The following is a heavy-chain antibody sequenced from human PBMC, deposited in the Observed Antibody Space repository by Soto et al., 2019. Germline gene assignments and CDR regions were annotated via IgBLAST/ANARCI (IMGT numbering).Heavy chain of an antibody. CDR1: GGSISSYY. V-gene: IGHV4-59*01. D-gene: IGHD6-13*01. CDR2: IYYSGST. J-gene: IGHJ4*02. CDR3: ARYRREAVAGYTLDN. Sequence: SETLSLTCTVSGGSISSYYWSWIRQPPGKGLEWIGYIYYSGSTNYNPSLKSRVTISVDTSKNQFSLKLSSVTAADTAVYYCARYRREAVAGYTLDNWGQGILVT.